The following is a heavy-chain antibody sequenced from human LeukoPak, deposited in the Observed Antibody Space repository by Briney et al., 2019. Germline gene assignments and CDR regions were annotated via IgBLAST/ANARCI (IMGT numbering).Heavy chain of an antibody. D-gene: IGHD5-12*01. V-gene: IGHV3-7*04. Sequence: GGSLRLSCAASGFTFSSYWMSWVRQAPGKGLVWVANIKQDGSEKYYVDSVKGRFTISRDNAKNSLYLQMNSLRAEDTAVYYCARVYSGYYNYFDYWGQGTLVTVSS. CDR2: IKQDGSEK. CDR1: GFTFSSYW. CDR3: ARVYSGYYNYFDY. J-gene: IGHJ4*02.